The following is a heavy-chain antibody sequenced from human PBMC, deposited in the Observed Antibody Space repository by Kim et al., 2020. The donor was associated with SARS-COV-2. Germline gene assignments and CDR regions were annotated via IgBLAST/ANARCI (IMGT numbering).Heavy chain of an antibody. J-gene: IGHJ4*02. D-gene: IGHD2-2*01. CDR3: ARTGYCSSTSCYGGGFDY. Sequence: KRRVTISVDTSKNQFSLKLSSVTAADTAVYYCARTGYCSSTSCYGGGFDYWGQGTLVTVSS. V-gene: IGHV4-30-2*04.